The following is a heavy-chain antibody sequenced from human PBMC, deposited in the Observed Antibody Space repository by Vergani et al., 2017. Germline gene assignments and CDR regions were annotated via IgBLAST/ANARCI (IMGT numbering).Heavy chain of an antibody. CDR2: LRYDGSNE. J-gene: IGHJ6*02. CDR3: ANSYCSSLSCYAFYGMEV. Sequence: QVQLVESGGGVVQPGGSLRLSCAASGFSFSTYGMHWVRQAPGRGLGWVAFLRYDGSNEYYGDAVKGRFIISRDNSKNMLSLEMHSLRPEDTAVYYCANSYCSSLSCYAFYGMEVWGQGTTVTVSS. D-gene: IGHD2-2*01. CDR1: GFSFSTYG. V-gene: IGHV3-30*02.